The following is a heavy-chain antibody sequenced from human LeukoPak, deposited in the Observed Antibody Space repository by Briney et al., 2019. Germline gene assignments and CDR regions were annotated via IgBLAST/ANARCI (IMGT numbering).Heavy chain of an antibody. CDR1: GGSFSGYY. Sequence: PSETLSLTCAVYGGSFSGYYWSWLRQPPGKGLEWIGEINHSGSTNYNPSLKSRVTISVDTSKNQFSLKLSSVTAADTAVYYCARDIVVVTANPFDAFDIWGQGTMVTGSS. CDR2: INHSGST. CDR3: ARDIVVVTANPFDAFDI. J-gene: IGHJ3*02. D-gene: IGHD2-21*02. V-gene: IGHV4-34*01.